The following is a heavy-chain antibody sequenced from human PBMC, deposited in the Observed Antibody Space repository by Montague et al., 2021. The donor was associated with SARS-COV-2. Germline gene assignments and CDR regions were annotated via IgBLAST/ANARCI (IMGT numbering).Heavy chain of an antibody. D-gene: IGHD3-10*01. CDR2: INHSGGT. J-gene: IGHJ6*02. Sequence: SETLSLTCAVSGGSFSGYYWSWIRQPPGKGLEWIGEINHSGGTNYNPSLKSRVTISVGTSKNQFSLKLSSVTAADTAVYYCARVRYYGAANRLGMDVWGQGTTVTVSS. CDR1: GGSFSGYY. V-gene: IGHV4-34*01. CDR3: ARVRYYGAANRLGMDV.